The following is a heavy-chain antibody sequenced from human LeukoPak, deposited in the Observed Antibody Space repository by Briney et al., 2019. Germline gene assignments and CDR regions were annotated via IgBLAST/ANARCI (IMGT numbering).Heavy chain of an antibody. Sequence: PETLSLTWTVSGRSISSYYWSWIRQPPGKGLEWDGYIYNSVSHNYNPSPKSRVTISVETSKNQFSLKLSSVTAADTAVYYCATGGDISGGYFDYWGQGTLVTVSS. CDR1: GRSISSYY. CDR3: ATGGDISGGYFDY. D-gene: IGHD3-22*01. J-gene: IGHJ4*02. V-gene: IGHV4-59*08. CDR2: IYNSVSH.